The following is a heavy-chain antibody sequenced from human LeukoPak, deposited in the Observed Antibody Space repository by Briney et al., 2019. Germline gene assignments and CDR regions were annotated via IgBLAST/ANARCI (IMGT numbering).Heavy chain of an antibody. V-gene: IGHV4-39*01. D-gene: IGHD5-18*01. Sequence: KSSVTLSFTGIGSGGSTSSSGSYWGGIRQPPGKGLEWIASMSSSGTTYYNPSLRSRVTISVDTSKNPFSLRLNSVTAADTAVYYCVRSGYSFLVDYWGQGTLVTVSS. CDR2: MSSSGTT. J-gene: IGHJ4*02. CDR1: GGSTSSSGSY. CDR3: VRSGYSFLVDY.